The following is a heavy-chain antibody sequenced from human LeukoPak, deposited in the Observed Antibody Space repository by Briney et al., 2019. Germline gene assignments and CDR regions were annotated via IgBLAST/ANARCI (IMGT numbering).Heavy chain of an antibody. Sequence: SETLSLTCTVSGVSISSYYWSWIRQPPGKGLEWIGYIYYSENTNYNSSLKSRATISEDTSKNQFSLKLTSVTAADTAVYYCAGGNFYDSRGHPYHFHFWGQGTLVSVSS. V-gene: IGHV4-59*01. D-gene: IGHD3-22*01. CDR1: GVSISSYY. J-gene: IGHJ4*02. CDR2: IYYSENT. CDR3: AGGNFYDSRGHPYHFHF.